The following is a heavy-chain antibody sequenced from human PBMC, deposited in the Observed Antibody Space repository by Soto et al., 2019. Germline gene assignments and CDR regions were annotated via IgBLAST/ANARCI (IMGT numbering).Heavy chain of an antibody. CDR1: GYTFTSYA. CDR3: ASSADPYDYIWRSYRRHALDI. CDR2: INAGNGNT. J-gene: IGHJ3*02. D-gene: IGHD3-16*02. Sequence: ASVKVSCKASGYTFTSYAMHWVRQAPGQRLEWMGWINAGNGNTKYSQKFQGRVTITRDTSASTAYMELSSLRSEDTAVYYCASSADPYDYIWRSYRRHALDIWGQGTMVTVSS. V-gene: IGHV1-3*01.